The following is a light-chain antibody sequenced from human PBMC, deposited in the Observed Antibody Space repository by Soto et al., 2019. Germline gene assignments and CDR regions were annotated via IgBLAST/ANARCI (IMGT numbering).Light chain of an antibody. CDR3: SSYTSSSSPYV. CDR1: SSDVGGYNY. CDR2: EVS. Sequence: QSALTQPGSVSGSPGQSITISCTGTSSDVGGYNYVSWYQQHPGKAPKLMIYEVSNRPSGVSNRFSGSKSGNTASLTISGLQAEDEADYYCSSYTSSSSPYVFGTETKVTVL. J-gene: IGLJ1*01. V-gene: IGLV2-14*01.